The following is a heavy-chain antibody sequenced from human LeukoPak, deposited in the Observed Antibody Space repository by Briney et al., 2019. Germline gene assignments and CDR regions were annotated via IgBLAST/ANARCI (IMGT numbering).Heavy chain of an antibody. Sequence: SETLSLTCIVSGGSISSGDYYWSWIRQPPGKGLEWIGYIYYSGSTYYTPSLRGRVTISVDTSKNQFSLKLSSVTAADTAVYYCARGTYDIDGGFDYWGQGTLVTVSS. J-gene: IGHJ4*02. CDR2: IYYSGST. D-gene: IGHD3-22*01. CDR3: ARGTYDIDGGFDY. CDR1: GGSISSGDYY. V-gene: IGHV4-30-4*01.